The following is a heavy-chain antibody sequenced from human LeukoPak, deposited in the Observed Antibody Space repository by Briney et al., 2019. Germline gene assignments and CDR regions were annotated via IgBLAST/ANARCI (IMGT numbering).Heavy chain of an antibody. J-gene: IGHJ4*02. V-gene: IGHV3-23*01. Sequence: GGSLRLSCAASGFTFSSYDMSWVRQAPGKGLEWVSAISGSGGSTYYADSVKGRFTMSRDNSKNTLYLQMNSPRAEDTAVYYCAKERGLSGSYPFDYWGQGTLVTVSS. D-gene: IGHD1-26*01. CDR3: AKERGLSGSYPFDY. CDR1: GFTFSSYD. CDR2: ISGSGGST.